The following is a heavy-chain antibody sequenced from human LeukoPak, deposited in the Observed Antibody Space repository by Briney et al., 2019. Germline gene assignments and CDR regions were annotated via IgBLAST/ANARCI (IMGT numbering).Heavy chain of an antibody. CDR2: ISDSGGNT. CDR1: GFTFTSYA. Sequence: GGSLRLSCAASGFTFTSYAMSWVRQAPGKGLEWVSTISDSGGNTYYADSVKGRFTISRDNYRNTAYLQMNSLRAEDTAVYYCAGSWYFDYWGQGTLVTVSS. J-gene: IGHJ4*02. CDR3: AGSWYFDY. D-gene: IGHD6-13*01. V-gene: IGHV3-23*01.